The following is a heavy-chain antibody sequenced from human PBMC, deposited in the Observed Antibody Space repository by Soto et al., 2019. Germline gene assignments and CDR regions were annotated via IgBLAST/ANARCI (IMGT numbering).Heavy chain of an antibody. CDR2: IYYSGST. CDR3: ARPQSSSWYFDY. Sequence: PSETLSLTCTVSGGSISSYYWSWIRQPPGKGLEWIGYIYYSGSTNYNPALKSRVTISVDTSKNQFSLKLSSVTAADTAVYYCARPQSSSWYFDYGGQGTLVTVSS. CDR1: GGSISSYY. D-gene: IGHD6-13*01. J-gene: IGHJ4*02. V-gene: IGHV4-59*01.